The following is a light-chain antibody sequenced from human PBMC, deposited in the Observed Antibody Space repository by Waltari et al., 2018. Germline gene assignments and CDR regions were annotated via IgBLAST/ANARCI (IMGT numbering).Light chain of an antibody. V-gene: IGKV3-15*01. J-gene: IGKJ2*01. CDR1: QSVSAN. CDR2: GAS. Sequence: IVMTQSPATLSVSPGESATLSCRASQSVSANLAWYQQKPGQAPRLLMYGASTRAAGVPTRFSGSGSGTEFTVTISSLQSEDFAVYYCQQYNDWPQTFGQGTKLETK. CDR3: QQYNDWPQT.